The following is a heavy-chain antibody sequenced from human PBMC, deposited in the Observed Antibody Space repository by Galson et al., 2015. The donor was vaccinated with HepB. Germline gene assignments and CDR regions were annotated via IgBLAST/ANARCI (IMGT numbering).Heavy chain of an antibody. D-gene: IGHD6-19*01. CDR3: ATHPGYSSGWYYFDY. CDR1: GGTFSSYA. Sequence: SVKVSCKASGGTFSSYAISWVRQAPGQGLEWMGGIIPIFGTANYAQKFQGRVTITADESTSTAYMELSSLRSEDTAVYYCATHPGYSSGWYYFDYWGQGTLVTVSS. V-gene: IGHV1-69*13. J-gene: IGHJ4*02. CDR2: IIPIFGTA.